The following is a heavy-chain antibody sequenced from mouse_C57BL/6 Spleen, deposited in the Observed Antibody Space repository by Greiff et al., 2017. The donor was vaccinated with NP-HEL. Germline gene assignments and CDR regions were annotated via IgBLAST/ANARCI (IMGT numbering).Heavy chain of an antibody. CDR2: IDPANGNT. D-gene: IGHD1-1*01. CDR1: GFNIKNTY. CDR3: AYPHYYSEDYFDY. J-gene: IGHJ2*01. V-gene: IGHV14-3*01. Sequence: VQLKQSVAELVRPGASVKLSCTASGFNIKNTYMHWVKQRPEQGLEWIGRIDPANGNTKYAPKFQGKATITADTSSNTAYLQLSSLTSEDTAIYYCAYPHYYSEDYFDYWGQGTTLTVSS.